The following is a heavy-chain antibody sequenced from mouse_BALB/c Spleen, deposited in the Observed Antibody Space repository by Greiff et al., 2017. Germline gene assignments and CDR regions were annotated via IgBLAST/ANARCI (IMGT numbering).Heavy chain of an antibody. V-gene: IGHV1-39*01. D-gene: IGHD2-1*01. J-gene: IGHJ2*01. Sequence: VQLQQSGPELVQPGASVKISCKASGYSFTGYKMNWVQQSNGKSLEWIGNIDPYYGGTSYNQKFKGKATLTVDKSSSTAYMQLKSLTSEDSAVYYCARGYGNYPFDYWGQGTTLTVSS. CDR1: GYSFTGYK. CDR2: IDPYYGGT. CDR3: ARGYGNYPFDY.